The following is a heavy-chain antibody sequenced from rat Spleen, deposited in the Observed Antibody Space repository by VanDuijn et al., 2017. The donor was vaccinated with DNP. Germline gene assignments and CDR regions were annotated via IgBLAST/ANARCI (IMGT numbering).Heavy chain of an antibody. CDR2: IIYAGTTT. CDR3: ARQKPHWYFDF. D-gene: IGHD3-1*01. V-gene: IGHV5-29*01. Sequence: EVQLVESGGDLVQPGRSLKLSCAASGFTFSNYGMAWVRQAPARGLEWVATIIYAGTTTYYRDSVKGRFTISRDNAKSTLYLQMNSLRSEDTATYYCARQKPHWYFDFWGPGTMITVSS. CDR1: GFTFSNYG. J-gene: IGHJ1*01.